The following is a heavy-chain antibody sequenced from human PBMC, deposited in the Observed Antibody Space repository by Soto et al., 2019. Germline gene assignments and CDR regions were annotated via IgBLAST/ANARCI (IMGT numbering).Heavy chain of an antibody. CDR1: GGSISSGDFC. J-gene: IGHJ4*02. Sequence: SETLSLTCTVSGGSISSGDFCWSWIRQPPGKGLEWIGYIYYSGSTYYNPSLTSRVTISVDTSKNQFSLKLSSVTAADTAVYYCAKIWNGGSWVHWGKETLVTVP. V-gene: IGHV4-30-4*01. CDR3: AKIWNGGSWVH. CDR2: IYYSGST. D-gene: IGHD1-1*01.